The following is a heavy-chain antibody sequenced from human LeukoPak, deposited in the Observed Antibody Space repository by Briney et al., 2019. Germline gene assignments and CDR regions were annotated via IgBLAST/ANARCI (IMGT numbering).Heavy chain of an antibody. V-gene: IGHV3-9*01. CDR3: AINGGGDSGYGNFDY. CDR2: INWNSDSI. Sequence: PGRSLRLSCAASGFTFDDYAMHWVRQVPGKGLEWVSGINWNSDSIGYADSVKGRFTTSRDNAKNSLYLQMNSLRAEDTAFYYCAINGGGDSGYGNFDYWGQGTLVTVSS. J-gene: IGHJ4*02. CDR1: GFTFDDYA. D-gene: IGHD5-12*01.